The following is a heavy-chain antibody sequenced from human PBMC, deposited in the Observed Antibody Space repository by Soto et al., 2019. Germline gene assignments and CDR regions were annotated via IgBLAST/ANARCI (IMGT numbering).Heavy chain of an antibody. D-gene: IGHD2-8*02. Sequence: SETLSLTCAVYGWSFSGYYWTWIRQPPGTGLEWIGEINHSGSTNYNPSLKSRVTISVDTSKDQFSLKLTSVTAADTAVYYCARDKITGLFDYWGQGTLVT. CDR1: GWSFSGYY. CDR3: ARDKITGLFDY. CDR2: INHSGST. V-gene: IGHV4-34*01. J-gene: IGHJ4*02.